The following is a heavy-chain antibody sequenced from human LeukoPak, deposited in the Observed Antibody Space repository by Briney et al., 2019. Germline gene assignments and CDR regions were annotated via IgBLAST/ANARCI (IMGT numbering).Heavy chain of an antibody. V-gene: IGHV3-30*04. J-gene: IGHJ3*02. D-gene: IGHD4-17*01. CDR2: ISYDGSNK. CDR3: ARDYATVTRRPFYAFDI. CDR1: GFSFSSYE. Sequence: GGSLRLSCAASGFSFSSYEMNWVRQAPGKGLEWVAVISYDGSNKYYADSVKGRFTISRDNSKNTLYLQMNSLRAEDTAVYYCARDYATVTRRPFYAFDIWGQGTMVTVSS.